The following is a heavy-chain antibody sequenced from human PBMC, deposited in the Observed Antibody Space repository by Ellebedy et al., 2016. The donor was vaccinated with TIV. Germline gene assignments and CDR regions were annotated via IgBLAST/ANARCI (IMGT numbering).Heavy chain of an antibody. V-gene: IGHV3-49*03. CDR1: GFTFGDYP. CDR2: IRSKAYGGTT. Sequence: GGSLRLSCTASGFTFGDYPMSWFRQAPGKGLEWVGFIRSKAYGGTTEYAASVKGRFTISRDDSKSIAYLQMNSLKTEDTAVYYCTREASMVRDHYYYYGMDVWGQGTTVTVSS. J-gene: IGHJ6*02. D-gene: IGHD3-10*01. CDR3: TREASMVRDHYYYYGMDV.